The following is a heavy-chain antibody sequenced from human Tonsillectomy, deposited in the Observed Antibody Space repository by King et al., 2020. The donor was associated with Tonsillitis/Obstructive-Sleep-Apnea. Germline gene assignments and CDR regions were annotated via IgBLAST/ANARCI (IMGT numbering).Heavy chain of an antibody. J-gene: IGHJ1*01. CDR1: GYTFTNYD. D-gene: IGHD3-22*01. CDR3: ASDYYDSSGYYHGYFQH. V-gene: IGHV1-18*01. CDR2: SRPNNGDT. Sequence: VQLVESGAEVKKPGASVTVSCKASGYTFTNYDMTWVRQAPGQGLEWMGWSRPNNGDTNYAQKLQGRVTMTSDTSTSTAYMELRSLGSADTAVDYCASDYYDSSGYYHGYFQHWGQGTLVTVSS.